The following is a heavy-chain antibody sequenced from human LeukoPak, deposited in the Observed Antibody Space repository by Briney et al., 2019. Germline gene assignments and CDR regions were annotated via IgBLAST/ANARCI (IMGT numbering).Heavy chain of an antibody. D-gene: IGHD3-22*01. V-gene: IGHV1-2*02. CDR2: INPNRGGT. CDR3: ARLYYYDSGGYKYNWFDP. CDR1: RYTFTGYY. Sequence: ASVKVSCKASRYTFTGYYMHCVRQAPGQGHEWMGWINPNRGGTKYTQKLRGRVIMTRDTTISTAYIELSRLRSDDTAIYYCARLYYYDSGGYKYNWFDPWGQGTQVTVSS. J-gene: IGHJ5*02.